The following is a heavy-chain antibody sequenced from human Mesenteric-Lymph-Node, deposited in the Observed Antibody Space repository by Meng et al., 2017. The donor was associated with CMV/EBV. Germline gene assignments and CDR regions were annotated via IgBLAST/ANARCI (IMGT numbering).Heavy chain of an antibody. Sequence: SETLSLTCIVSGDSISSGTYYWAWFRQPPGKGLEWIGSFLSTGSTYYNPSLQSRVTISPGTSNNQFSLRVNSATAADTAVYYCGRVWDFWGQGTLVTVSS. J-gene: IGHJ4*02. CDR1: GDSISSGTYY. CDR3: GRVWDF. CDR2: FLSTGST. D-gene: IGHD1-26*01. V-gene: IGHV4-39*07.